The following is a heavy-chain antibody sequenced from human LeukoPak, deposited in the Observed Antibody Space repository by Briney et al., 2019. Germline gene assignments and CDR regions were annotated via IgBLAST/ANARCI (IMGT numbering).Heavy chain of an antibody. V-gene: IGHV4-34*01. J-gene: IGHJ4*02. D-gene: IGHD6-19*01. CDR3: ARGRSEWLVPRYFDY. Sequence: SETLSLTCAVYGGSFSGYYWSWIRQPPGKGLEWIGEINHSGSTNYNPSLKSRVTISVDTSKNQFSLKLNSVTAADTAVYYCARGRSEWLVPRYFDYWGQGTLVTVSS. CDR1: GGSFSGYY. CDR2: INHSGST.